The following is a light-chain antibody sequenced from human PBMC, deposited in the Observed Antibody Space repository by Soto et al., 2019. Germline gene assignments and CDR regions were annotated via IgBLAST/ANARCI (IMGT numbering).Light chain of an antibody. CDR1: SSDIGGYNY. Sequence: QSALTQPASVSGSPGQSITISCTGTSSDIGGYNYVSWYQQLPGKVPKLIIYDVSNRPSGVSDRFSGSKSGNAASLAISGLQAEDEADYYCRSYTSTRTLNVFGTGTKVTVL. CDR3: RSYTSTRTLNV. CDR2: DVS. V-gene: IGLV2-14*03. J-gene: IGLJ1*01.